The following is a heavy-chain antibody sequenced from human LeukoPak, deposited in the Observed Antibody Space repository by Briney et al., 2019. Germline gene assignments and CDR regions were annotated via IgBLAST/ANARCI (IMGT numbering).Heavy chain of an antibody. J-gene: IGHJ5*02. V-gene: IGHV5-51*01. CDR2: TSPGDSDT. CDR1: GYSFTSYW. D-gene: IGHD6-13*01. CDR3: ARLRGAAAGSNWFDP. Sequence: GESLKISCKGSGYSFTSYWIGWVRQMPGKGLEWMGVTSPGDSDTRYSPPFQGQVTISADKSISTAYLQWSSLKASDTAMYYCARLRGAAAGSNWFDPWGQGTLVIVSS.